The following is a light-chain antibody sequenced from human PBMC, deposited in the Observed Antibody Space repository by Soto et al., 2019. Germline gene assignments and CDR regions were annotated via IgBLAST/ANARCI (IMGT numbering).Light chain of an antibody. V-gene: IGLV1-47*01. Sequence: QSVLTQPPSASGTPGQRFTISCSGSSSNIGSNYVYWYQQLPGTAPKLLIYRNNQRPSGVPDRFSGSKSATSASLAISGLRSDDEADYYCSAWDDSLSGVVFGGGTKLTVL. CDR2: RNN. CDR3: SAWDDSLSGVV. CDR1: SSNIGSNY. J-gene: IGLJ2*01.